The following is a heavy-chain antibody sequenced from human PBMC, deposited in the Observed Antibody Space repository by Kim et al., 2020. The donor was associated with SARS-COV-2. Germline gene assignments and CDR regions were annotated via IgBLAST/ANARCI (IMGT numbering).Heavy chain of an antibody. CDR3: ARVRLPHCSGGSCYHDAFDI. CDR1: GGSISSGGYS. Sequence: SETLSLTCAVSGGSISSGGYSWSWIRQPPGKGLEWIGYIYHSGSTYYNPSLKSRVTISVDRSKNQFSLKLSSVTAADTAVYYCARVRLPHCSGGSCYHDAFDIWGQGTMVTVSS. J-gene: IGHJ3*02. CDR2: IYHSGST. V-gene: IGHV4-30-2*01. D-gene: IGHD2-15*01.